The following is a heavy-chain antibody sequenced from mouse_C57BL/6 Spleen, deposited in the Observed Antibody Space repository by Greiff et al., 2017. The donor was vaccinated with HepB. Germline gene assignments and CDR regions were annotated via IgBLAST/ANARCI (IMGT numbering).Heavy chain of an antibody. CDR1: GYTFTSYW. Sequence: VQLQQPGTELVKPGASVKLSCKASGYTFTSYWMHWVKQRPGQGLEWIGNINPSNGGTNYNEKFKSKATLTADKSSSTAYMQLSSLTSEDSAVYYCARCRGSTTAFDYWGQGTTLTVSS. J-gene: IGHJ2*01. V-gene: IGHV1-53*01. D-gene: IGHD1-2*01. CDR3: ARCRGSTTAFDY. CDR2: INPSNGGT.